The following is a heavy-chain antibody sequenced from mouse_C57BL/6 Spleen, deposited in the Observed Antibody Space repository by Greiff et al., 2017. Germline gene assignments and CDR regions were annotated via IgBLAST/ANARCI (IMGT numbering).Heavy chain of an antibody. Sequence: VQLQQSGPELVKPGASVKISCKASGYAFSSSWMNWVKQRPGKGLEWIGRIYPGDGDTNYNGKFKGKATLTADKSSSTAYMKLSSLTSEDSAVYFCARSHYYSNSYAMGYWGQGTSVTVSS. V-gene: IGHV1-82*01. CDR3: ARSHYYSNSYAMGY. J-gene: IGHJ4*01. D-gene: IGHD2-5*01. CDR2: IYPGDGDT. CDR1: GYAFSSSW.